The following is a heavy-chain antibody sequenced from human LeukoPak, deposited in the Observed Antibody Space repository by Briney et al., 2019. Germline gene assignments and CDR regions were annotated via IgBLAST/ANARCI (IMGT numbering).Heavy chain of an antibody. CDR1: GYSFTDYY. V-gene: IGHV1-2*02. D-gene: IGHD1-26*01. CDR3: ATSGGATSDFDY. J-gene: IGHJ4*02. Sequence: ASVKVSCKASGYSFTDYYMHWVRQAPGQGLEWMGWINPNSGDTNYAQKFQGRVTMTRDTSITTAYMELSSLRSEDTAVYYCATSGGATSDFDYWGQGTLVTVSS. CDR2: INPNSGDT.